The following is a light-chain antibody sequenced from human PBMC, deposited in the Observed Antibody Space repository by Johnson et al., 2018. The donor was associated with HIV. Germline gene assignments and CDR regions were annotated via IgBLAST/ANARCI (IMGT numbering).Light chain of an antibody. CDR1: SSNIGNNY. V-gene: IGLV1-51*02. CDR2: ENN. CDR3: GTWDSSLSTYV. Sequence: QSVLTQPPSVSAAPGQKVTISCSGSSSNIGNNYVSWYKQFPGTAPKLLMYENNKRPSGIPDRFSGSKSGTSATLGITGLQTGDEADYCCGTWDSSLSTYVVGTGTKVTVL. J-gene: IGLJ1*01.